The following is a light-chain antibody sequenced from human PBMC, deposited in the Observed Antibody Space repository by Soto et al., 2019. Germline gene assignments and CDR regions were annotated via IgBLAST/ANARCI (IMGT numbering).Light chain of an antibody. CDR2: WAS. CDR3: HQYYSAPYT. J-gene: IGKJ2*01. CDR1: QSVLYSANNKNY. V-gene: IGKV4-1*01. Sequence: DIVMTQSPDSLAVSLGERDTINCKSSQSVLYSANNKNYLAWYQQKPGQPPKLLIYWASTRESGVPDRFSGSGSGTDFTLTISSLQAEDVAVYYCHQYYSAPYTFGQGTKLEIK.